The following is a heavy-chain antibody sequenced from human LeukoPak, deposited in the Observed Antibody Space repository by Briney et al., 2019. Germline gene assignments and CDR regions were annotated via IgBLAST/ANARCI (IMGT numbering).Heavy chain of an antibody. D-gene: IGHD3-10*01. V-gene: IGHV4-34*01. CDR2: INDSGST. J-gene: IGHJ4*02. Sequence: SETLSLTCAVYGGSFIGYYWTWIRQPPGKGLEWIGEINDSGSTKYNPSLKSRVSISVDMSKNQFSLKLSSVTAVDTALYYCAGGSGLTVVYWGQGTLVTVSS. CDR3: AGGSGLTVVY. CDR1: GGSFIGYY.